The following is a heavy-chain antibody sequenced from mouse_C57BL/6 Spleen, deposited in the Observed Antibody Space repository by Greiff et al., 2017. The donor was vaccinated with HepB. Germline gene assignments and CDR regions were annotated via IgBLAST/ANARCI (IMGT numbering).Heavy chain of an antibody. J-gene: IGHJ1*03. CDR3: ALYYGSSFYWYFDV. D-gene: IGHD1-1*01. Sequence: VQLQQSGAELARPGASVKLSCKASGYTFTSSGISWVKQRTGQGLEWIGEIYPRSGNTYYNEKFKGKATLTADKSSSTAYMELRSLTSEDSAVYFCALYYGSSFYWYFDVWGTGTTVTVSS. CDR2: IYPRSGNT. CDR1: GYTFTSSG. V-gene: IGHV1-81*01.